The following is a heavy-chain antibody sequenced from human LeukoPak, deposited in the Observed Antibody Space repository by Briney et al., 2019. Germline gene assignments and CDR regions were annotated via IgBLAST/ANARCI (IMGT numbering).Heavy chain of an antibody. D-gene: IGHD1-26*01. CDR3: ARGREWELLSF. CDR2: IYTSGST. J-gene: IGHJ4*02. Sequence: SETLSLTCTVSGGSISSSSYYWSWIRQPAGKGLEWIGRIYTSGSTNYNPSLKSRVTISVDTSKTQFSLKLRSVTAADTAVYYCARGREWELLSFWGQGTLVTVSS. V-gene: IGHV4-61*02. CDR1: GGSISSSSYY.